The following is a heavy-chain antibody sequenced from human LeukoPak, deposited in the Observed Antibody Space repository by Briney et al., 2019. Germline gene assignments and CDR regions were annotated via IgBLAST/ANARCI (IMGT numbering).Heavy chain of an antibody. CDR2: INSDGSST. CDR1: GFTFSSYW. D-gene: IGHD6-13*01. Sequence: GGPLRLSCAASGFTFSSYWMHWVRQAPGKGLVWVSRINSDGSSTNYADAVKGRFTISRDNAKNTLYLQTNSLRAEDTAVYYCARGGSSWSAFDIWGQGTMVIVSS. CDR3: ARGGSSWSAFDI. V-gene: IGHV3-74*01. J-gene: IGHJ3*02.